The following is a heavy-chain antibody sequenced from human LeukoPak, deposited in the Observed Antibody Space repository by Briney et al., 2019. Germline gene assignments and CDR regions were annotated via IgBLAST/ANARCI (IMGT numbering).Heavy chain of an antibody. CDR3: ARGRSGKYYYGSGSYYKSPKESKYNWFDP. V-gene: IGHV4-34*01. Sequence: SETLSLXCAVYGGSFSGYYWSWIRQPPGKGLEWIGEINHSGSTNYNPSLKSRVTISVDTSKNQFSLKLSSVTAADTAVYYCARGRSGKYYYGSGSYYKSPKESKYNWFDPWGQGTLVTVSS. CDR2: INHSGST. J-gene: IGHJ5*02. D-gene: IGHD3-10*01. CDR1: GGSFSGYY.